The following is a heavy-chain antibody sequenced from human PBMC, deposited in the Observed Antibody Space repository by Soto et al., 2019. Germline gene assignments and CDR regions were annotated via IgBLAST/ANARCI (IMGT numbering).Heavy chain of an antibody. CDR3: ARGGGTILAPLP. CDR2: INPNSGAT. Sequence: ASVKVSCKASGYTFTVYFMHWVRQAPVQGLEWMGWINPNSGATKYAQKFQGRVTLSRDTSISTAYMELSGLRSDDTAVYYCARGGGTILAPLPWGQGTLVTVSS. V-gene: IGHV1-2*02. CDR1: GYTFTVYF. D-gene: IGHD3-3*01. J-gene: IGHJ5*02.